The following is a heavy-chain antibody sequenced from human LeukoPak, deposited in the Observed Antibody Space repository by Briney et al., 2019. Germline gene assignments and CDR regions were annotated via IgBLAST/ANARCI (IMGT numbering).Heavy chain of an antibody. CDR3: ARFCMVQGVTLSYRNWFDP. D-gene: IGHD3-10*01. V-gene: IGHV4-30-4*01. J-gene: IGHJ5*02. CDR1: GGSISSYY. Sequence: SETLSLTCTVSGGSISSYYWSWIRQPPGKGLEWIGYIYYSGSTYYNPSLKSRVTISVDTSKNQFSLKLSSVTAADTAVYYCARFCMVQGVTLSYRNWFDPWGQGTLVTVSS. CDR2: IYYSGST.